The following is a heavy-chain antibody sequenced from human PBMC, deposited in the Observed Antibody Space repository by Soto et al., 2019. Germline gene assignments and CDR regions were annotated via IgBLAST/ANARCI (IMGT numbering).Heavy chain of an antibody. D-gene: IGHD6-13*01. CDR1: GGTFSSYT. J-gene: IGHJ4*02. V-gene: IGHV1-69*02. Sequence: QVQLVQSGAEVKKPGSSVKVSCKASGGTFSSYTISWVRQAPGQGLEWMGRIIPILGIANYAQKFQGRVTITADKSTSTAYMELSSLRSEDTAVYYCASHQGYRSSWSLDYWGQGTLVTVSS. CDR2: IIPILGIA. CDR3: ASHQGYRSSWSLDY.